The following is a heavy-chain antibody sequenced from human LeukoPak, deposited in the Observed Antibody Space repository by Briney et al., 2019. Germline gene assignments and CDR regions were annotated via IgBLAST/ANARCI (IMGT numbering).Heavy chain of an antibody. CDR3: ARGYYYDSSGYYDY. CDR2: ISACNGNT. J-gene: IGHJ4*02. V-gene: IGHV1-18*01. D-gene: IGHD3-22*01. CDR1: GYTFTSYG. Sequence: ASVKVSCKASGYTFTSYGISWVRQAPGQGLEWMGWISACNGNTNYAQKLQGRVTMTTDTSTSTAYMELRSLRSDDTAVYYCARGYYYDSSGYYDYWGQGTLVTVSS.